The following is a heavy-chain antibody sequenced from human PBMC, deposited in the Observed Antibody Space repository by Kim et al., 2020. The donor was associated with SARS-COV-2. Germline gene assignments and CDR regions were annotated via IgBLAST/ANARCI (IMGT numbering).Heavy chain of an antibody. CDR3: ARSYDILTDYSPYYFDY. V-gene: IGHV3-48*02. Sequence: VKGRFTNSRDNGKNSLYLQMNSLRDEDTAVYYCARSYDILTDYSPYYFDYWGQGTLVTVSS. J-gene: IGHJ4*02. D-gene: IGHD3-9*01.